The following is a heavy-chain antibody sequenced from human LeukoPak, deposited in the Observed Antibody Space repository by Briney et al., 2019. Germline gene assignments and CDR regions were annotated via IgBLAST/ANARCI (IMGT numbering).Heavy chain of an antibody. V-gene: IGHV3-30-3*01. Sequence: GESLRHSCSASGFPFSNYFMQWVRQAPARGLEGVAGISYYGSNKYYGDSVKGRFTISKDNSKNTLNLQKNSLRAEDAAGYYCATVDALDYYDSSGCDGAYFQHWGQGTLVTVSS. D-gene: IGHD3-22*01. CDR1: GFPFSNYF. J-gene: IGHJ1*01. CDR2: ISYYGSNK. CDR3: ATVDALDYYDSSGCDGAYFQH.